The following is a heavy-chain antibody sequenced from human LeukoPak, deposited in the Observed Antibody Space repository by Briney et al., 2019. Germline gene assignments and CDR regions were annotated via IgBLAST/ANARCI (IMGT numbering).Heavy chain of an antibody. V-gene: IGHV3-23*01. CDR2: IGGSGGST. CDR1: GFTLSSYA. Sequence: PGGSLRLSCAASGFTLSSYAMSWVRQAPGKGLEWVPSIGGSGGSTYYADSVKGRFTISRDNSKNTLYLQMNSLRAEDTAVYYCAKVETAAAATLRGFDYWGQGTLVTVSS. J-gene: IGHJ4*02. D-gene: IGHD6-13*01. CDR3: AKVETAAAATLRGFDY.